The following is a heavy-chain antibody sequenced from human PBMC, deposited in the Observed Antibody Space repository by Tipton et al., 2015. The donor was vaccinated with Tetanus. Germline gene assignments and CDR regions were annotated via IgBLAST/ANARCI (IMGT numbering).Heavy chain of an antibody. CDR2: INHSGST. CDR1: GASFSDYY. CDR3: ARAANRSRRRGYDI. D-gene: IGHD2-15*01. Sequence: LSLTCAVYGASFSDYYWSWIRQAPGKGLEWIGEINHSGSTNHNPSLKSRVTLSVDTSKNQFSLKLTSVTAADTAVYYCARAANRSRRRGYDIWGQGKMVIVSS. V-gene: IGHV4-34*01. J-gene: IGHJ3*02.